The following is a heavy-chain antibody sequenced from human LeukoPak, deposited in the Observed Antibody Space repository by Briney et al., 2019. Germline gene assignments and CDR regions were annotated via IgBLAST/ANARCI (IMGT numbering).Heavy chain of an antibody. CDR2: ISWDGGRT. Sequence: GGSLRLSCAASGFTFDDYAMHWVRQAPGKGLEWVSPISWDGGRTYYADSVEGRFTISRDNSKNSLYLQMSSLRAEDTALYYCAKDKFDGSGSYYFDYWGQGTLVTVSS. V-gene: IGHV3-43D*03. CDR1: GFTFDDYA. J-gene: IGHJ4*02. CDR3: AKDKFDGSGSYYFDY. D-gene: IGHD3-10*01.